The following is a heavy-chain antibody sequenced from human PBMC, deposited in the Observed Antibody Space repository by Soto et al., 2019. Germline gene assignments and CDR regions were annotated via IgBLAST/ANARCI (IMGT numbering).Heavy chain of an antibody. J-gene: IGHJ4*02. CDR1: GFTFSSYS. D-gene: IGHD6-19*01. Sequence: GGSLRLSCAASGFTFSSYSMNWVRQAPGKGLEWVSSISSSSSYIYYANSVKGRLTISTDNAKNSLYLQMISMRAEDTAVYYCARDSFSSARPVYHDYWGQGTLVTVSS. V-gene: IGHV3-21*01. CDR3: ARDSFSSARPVYHDY. CDR2: ISSSSSYI.